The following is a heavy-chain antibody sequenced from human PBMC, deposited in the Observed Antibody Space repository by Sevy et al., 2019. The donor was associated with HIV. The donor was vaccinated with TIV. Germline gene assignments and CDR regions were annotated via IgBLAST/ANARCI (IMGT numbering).Heavy chain of an antibody. D-gene: IGHD3-16*01. Sequence: GGSLRLSCAASGFTFDDYAMHWVRQAPGKGLEWVSGISWNSGSIGYADSVKGRFTISRDNAKNSLYLQMNSLRAEDTALYYCAKASALGSRVSFDYWGQGTLVTVSS. CDR1: GFTFDDYA. CDR3: AKASALGSRVSFDY. J-gene: IGHJ4*02. CDR2: ISWNSGSI. V-gene: IGHV3-9*01.